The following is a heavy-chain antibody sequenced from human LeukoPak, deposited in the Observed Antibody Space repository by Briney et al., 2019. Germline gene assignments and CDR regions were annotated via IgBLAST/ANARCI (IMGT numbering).Heavy chain of an antibody. J-gene: IGHJ3*02. V-gene: IGHV4-38-2*01. CDR2: INHSGST. Sequence: PSETLSLTCAVSGYSISSGYYWGWIRPPPGKGLEWIGEINHSGSTNYNPSLKSRVTISVDTSKNQFSLKLSSVTAADTAVYYCARSTSPAHAFDIWGQGTMVTVSS. CDR3: ARSTSPAHAFDI. CDR1: GYSISSGYY. D-gene: IGHD2-2*01.